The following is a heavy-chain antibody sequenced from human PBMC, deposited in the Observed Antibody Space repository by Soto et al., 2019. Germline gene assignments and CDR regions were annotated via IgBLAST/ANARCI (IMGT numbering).Heavy chain of an antibody. CDR3: ASGKVVVGALDI. CDR2: ISDSRGT. Sequence: GGSLRLSCAASGFTFSSYALSWVRQAPGKGLEWVSGISDSRGTYYADSVKGRFTISRDNSKNTLYLQMHSLRAEDTAIYYCASGKVVVGALDIWGQGTTVPVSS. CDR1: GFTFSSYA. J-gene: IGHJ3*02. V-gene: IGHV3-23*01. D-gene: IGHD2-2*01.